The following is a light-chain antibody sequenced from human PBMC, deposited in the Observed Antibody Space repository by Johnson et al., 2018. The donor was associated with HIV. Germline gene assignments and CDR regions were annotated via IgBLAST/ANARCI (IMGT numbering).Light chain of an antibody. Sequence: QAALTQPPSVSAAPGQKVTVSCSGSSSNIENNFVSWYQHLPGTAPKLLIYDNNKRPSGIPDRFSGSKSGTSATLGITGLQTGDEADYYCGTWDSSLSAMGLGTGTKVTVL. CDR3: GTWDSSLSAMG. CDR2: DNN. J-gene: IGLJ1*01. CDR1: SSNIENNF. V-gene: IGLV1-51*01.